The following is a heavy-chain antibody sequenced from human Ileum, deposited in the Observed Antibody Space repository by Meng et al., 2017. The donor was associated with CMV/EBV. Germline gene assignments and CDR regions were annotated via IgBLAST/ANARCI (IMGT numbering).Heavy chain of an antibody. V-gene: IGHV4-30-4*08. CDR3: ARASYYDSSYFDN. J-gene: IGHJ4*02. CDR1: GASISSSDYY. D-gene: IGHD3-22*01. CDR2: IHYSGST. Sequence: QWHLQGSGPGLVKPSHTLSLTCPVSGASISSSDYYWSWIRQPPGKGLEWIGYIHYSGSTYYNPSLKSRVTISEDTSKNQFSLKLNSVTAADTAVYYCARASYYDSSYFDNWGQGTLVTVSS.